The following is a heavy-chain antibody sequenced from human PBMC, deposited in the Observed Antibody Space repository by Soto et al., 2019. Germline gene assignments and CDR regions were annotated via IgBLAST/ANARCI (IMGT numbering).Heavy chain of an antibody. V-gene: IGHV4-30-4*01. J-gene: IGHJ4*02. CDR3: AHVKYGYYFDY. CDR2: IYYSGST. CDR1: GGSISSGDYY. Sequence: QVQLQESGPGLVKPSQTLSLTCTVSGGSISSGDYYWIWIRQHPGKGLEWIGYIYYSGSTYYNPSLKSQVTKSVGTSKNQFSLKLSSVTAADTAVYYCAHVKYGYYFDYWGQGTLVTVSS. D-gene: IGHD3-10*01.